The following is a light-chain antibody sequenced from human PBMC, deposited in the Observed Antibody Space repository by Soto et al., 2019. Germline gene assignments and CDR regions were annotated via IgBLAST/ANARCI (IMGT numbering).Light chain of an antibody. CDR3: HQYGSSSTWK. J-gene: IGKJ1*01. Sequence: EVVLTQSPGTVSLSPGERATLACRASQSVTSNYLAWYQQKPGQAPRLLIYAASSRDTGIPDRFSGSGSGTYVTLRISRLEPEDFAVYYCHQYGSSSTWKFGQGTKVDIK. CDR2: AAS. CDR1: QSVTSNY. V-gene: IGKV3-20*01.